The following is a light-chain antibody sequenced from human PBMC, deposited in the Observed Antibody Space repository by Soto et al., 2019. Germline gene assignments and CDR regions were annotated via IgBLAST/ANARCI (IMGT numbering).Light chain of an antibody. J-gene: IGLJ7*01. V-gene: IGLV1-44*01. CDR2: SNN. CDR1: SSNIGRNT. Sequence: QSVVTQPPSAPGTPGQRVTISCSGSSSNIGRNTVNWYQQLPGTAPKLLIYSNNQRPSGVPDRFSGSKSGTSASLAISGLQSEDEADYYCAAWDDSLNGVVFGGGTQLTVL. CDR3: AAWDDSLNGVV.